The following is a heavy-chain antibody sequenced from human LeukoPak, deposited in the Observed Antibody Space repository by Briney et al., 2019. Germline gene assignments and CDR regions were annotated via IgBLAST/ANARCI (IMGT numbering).Heavy chain of an antibody. D-gene: IGHD3-22*01. Sequence: GGSLRLSCAASGFAFSDYAMTWVRQAPGKGLEWVSAISGSDGTTYYADSVKGRFTISRDNSKNTLYLQMNSLRAEDTAVYYCAKDGHYYDSSGYSRAFDYWGQGTLVTVSS. CDR2: ISGSDGTT. V-gene: IGHV3-23*01. CDR3: AKDGHYYDSSGYSRAFDY. J-gene: IGHJ4*02. CDR1: GFAFSDYA.